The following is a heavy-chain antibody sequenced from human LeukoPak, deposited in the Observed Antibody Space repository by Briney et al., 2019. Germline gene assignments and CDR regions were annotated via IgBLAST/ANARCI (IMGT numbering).Heavy chain of an antibody. Sequence: GASVKVSCKASGYTFTSYGISWGRQAPGQGLEWMGWISAYNGNTNYPQKLQGRVTMTTDTSTSTAYMELRSLRSDDTAVYYCARERTGGSGSPKGTFDIWGQGTMVTVSS. CDR1: GYTFTSYG. V-gene: IGHV1-18*01. J-gene: IGHJ3*02. D-gene: IGHD1-26*01. CDR3: ARERTGGSGSPKGTFDI. CDR2: ISAYNGNT.